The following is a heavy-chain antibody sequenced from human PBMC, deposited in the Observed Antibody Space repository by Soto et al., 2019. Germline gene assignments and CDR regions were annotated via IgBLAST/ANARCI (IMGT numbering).Heavy chain of an antibody. CDR1: GGSINTGDYY. V-gene: IGHV4-30-4*01. CDR3: ASIPYSNYPVFDY. CDR2: IYYSEST. D-gene: IGHD4-4*01. Sequence: PSETLSLTCTVSGGSINTGDYYWSWIRQPPGKGLEWIGYIYYSESTKYNPSLKSRITISVDTSKNQFSLKLSSVTVVDTAVYYCASIPYSNYPVFDYWGQGTLVTVS. J-gene: IGHJ4*02.